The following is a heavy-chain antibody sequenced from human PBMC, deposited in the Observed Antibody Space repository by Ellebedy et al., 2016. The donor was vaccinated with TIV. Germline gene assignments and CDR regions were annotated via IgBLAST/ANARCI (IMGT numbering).Heavy chain of an antibody. CDR1: GFDFNEYE. CDR3: ARDRETYYYGSGHYGLDV. V-gene: IGHV3-48*03. J-gene: IGHJ6*02. CDR2: ISSRGNTI. Sequence: GESLKISCAASGFDFNEYEMNWVRQAPGKGLEWLSYISSRGNTIYYGDSVKGRSPVSRDNAKNSLYLQMNSLRAEDTALYYCARDRETYYYGSGHYGLDVWGQGTTVTVSS. D-gene: IGHD3-10*01.